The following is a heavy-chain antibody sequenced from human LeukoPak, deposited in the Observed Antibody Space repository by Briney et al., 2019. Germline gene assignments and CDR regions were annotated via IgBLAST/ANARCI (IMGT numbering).Heavy chain of an antibody. J-gene: IGHJ4*02. Sequence: PSETLSLTCAVSGGSFSGYYWTWIRQPPGKGLEWIGEINHSGSTNNNPSLKSRVTISVDTSKNQFSLKLSSVTAADTAVYYCARGAVVGATTKYYFDYWGQGTPVTVSS. CDR2: INHSGST. V-gene: IGHV4-34*01. D-gene: IGHD1-26*01. CDR1: GGSFSGYY. CDR3: ARGAVVGATTKYYFDY.